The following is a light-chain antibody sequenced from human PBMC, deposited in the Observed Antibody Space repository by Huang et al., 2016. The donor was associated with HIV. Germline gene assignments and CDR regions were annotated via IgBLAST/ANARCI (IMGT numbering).Light chain of an antibody. CDR1: QSVSSN. V-gene: IGKV3-15*01. J-gene: IGKJ3*01. CDR2: GAS. Sequence: IVMTQSPATLSVSPGERAILSCRASQSVSSNLAWYQQKPGQAPRLLIYGASSRATGIPARFSGSGSGTEFARTISSLQSEDFAVYYCQQYNNWPGFTFGPGTKVDIK. CDR3: QQYNNWPGFT.